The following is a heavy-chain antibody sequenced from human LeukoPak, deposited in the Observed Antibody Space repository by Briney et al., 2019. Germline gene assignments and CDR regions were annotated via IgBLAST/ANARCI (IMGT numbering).Heavy chain of an antibody. CDR2: IYTSGST. D-gene: IGHD5-18*01. CDR1: GDSIRSGAYY. J-gene: IGHJ4*02. CDR3: ARIQLWLGTTDY. Sequence: PSETLSLTCTVSGDSIRSGAYYWSWIRQPAGKGLEWIGRIYTSGSTNYNPSLKSRVTISVDTSKNQFSLKLSSVTAADTAVYYCARIQLWLGTTDYWGQGTLVTVSS. V-gene: IGHV4-61*02.